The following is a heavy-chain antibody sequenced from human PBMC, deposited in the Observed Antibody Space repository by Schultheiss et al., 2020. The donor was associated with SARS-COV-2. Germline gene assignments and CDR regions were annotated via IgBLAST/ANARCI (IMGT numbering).Heavy chain of an antibody. J-gene: IGHJ4*02. CDR1: GGSITSGPYY. CDR3: AREDMGPGKAQVDY. CDR2: IYYSGST. V-gene: IGHV4-31*03. D-gene: IGHD3-10*01. Sequence: SETLSLTCSVSGGSITSGPYYWSWIRQHPGKGLEWIGYIYYSGSTYYNPSLKSRVTISVDTSKNQFSLKLSSVTAADSAVYYCAREDMGPGKAQVDYWGQGTLVTVSS.